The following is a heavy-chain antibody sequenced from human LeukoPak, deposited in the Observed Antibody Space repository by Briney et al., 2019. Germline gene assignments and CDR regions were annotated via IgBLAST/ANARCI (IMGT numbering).Heavy chain of an antibody. J-gene: IGHJ5*02. CDR2: ITGGHYAT. CDR1: GVSISSFA. Sequence: PGGSLRLSCAASGVSISSFAMTWVRQAPGKGLEWVSSITGGHYATYNTDSVKGRFTISRDNAKHTLYLQMNSLRADDTAIYYCTKDPNGDYIGAFDPWGQGTLVTVSS. D-gene: IGHD4-17*01. V-gene: IGHV3-23*01. CDR3: TKDPNGDYIGAFDP.